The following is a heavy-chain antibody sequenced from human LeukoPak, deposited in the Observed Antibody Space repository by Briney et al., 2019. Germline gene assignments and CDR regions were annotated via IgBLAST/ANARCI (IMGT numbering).Heavy chain of an antibody. D-gene: IGHD3-10*01. CDR3: AREFGTGVRVHNAFDI. CDR2: ISAYNGNT. V-gene: IGHV1-18*01. Sequence: ASVMVSCKASGYTFNNFDISWVRQAPGQGLEWMGWISAYNGNTNYAQKLQGRVTMTTDTSTSTAYMELRSLRSDDTAVYYCAREFGTGVRVHNAFDIWGQGTMVTVSS. CDR1: GYTFNNFD. J-gene: IGHJ3*02.